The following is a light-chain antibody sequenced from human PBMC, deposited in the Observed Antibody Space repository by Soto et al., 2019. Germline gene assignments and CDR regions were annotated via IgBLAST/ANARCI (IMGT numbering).Light chain of an antibody. Sequence: QSVLTQPASVSGSPGQSITISCTGTHSDIGNYNYVSWYQHLPGKAPKLMIYDVGSRPSGVSSRFSGSKSGNTASLAISGLQAEDEADCYCNSYREDHPRFYVFGTGTKVTV. CDR1: HSDIGNYNY. CDR2: DVG. V-gene: IGLV2-14*03. CDR3: NSYREDHPRFYV. J-gene: IGLJ1*01.